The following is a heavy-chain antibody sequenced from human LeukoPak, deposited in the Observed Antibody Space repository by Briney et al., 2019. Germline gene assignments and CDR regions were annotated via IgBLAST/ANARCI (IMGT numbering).Heavy chain of an antibody. CDR2: ISSSGSTI. CDR1: EFSVGSNY. D-gene: IGHD3-22*01. V-gene: IGHV3-48*03. Sequence: GGSLRLSCAASEFSVGSNYMTWVRQAPGKGLEWVSYISSSGSTIYYADSVKGRFTISRDNAKNSLYLQMNSLRAEDTAVYYCARVGHPHGWDSSGYYSGYFDYWGQGTLVTVSS. CDR3: ARVGHPHGWDSSGYYSGYFDY. J-gene: IGHJ4*02.